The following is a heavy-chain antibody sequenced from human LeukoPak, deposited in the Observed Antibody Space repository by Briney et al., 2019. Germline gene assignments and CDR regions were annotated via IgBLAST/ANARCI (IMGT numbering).Heavy chain of an antibody. J-gene: IGHJ5*02. CDR2: ISSSGSPI. CDR3: ARDPRLRLKRSGWFDP. Sequence: GGSLRLSCAASGFVFSDYYMSWIRQAPGKGLEWVSYISSSGSPIYYAESVKGRFTISRDNAKNSLYLQMNSLRAEDTAVYYCARDPRLRLKRSGWFDPWGQGTLVTVSS. V-gene: IGHV3-11*04. D-gene: IGHD4-17*01. CDR1: GFVFSDYY.